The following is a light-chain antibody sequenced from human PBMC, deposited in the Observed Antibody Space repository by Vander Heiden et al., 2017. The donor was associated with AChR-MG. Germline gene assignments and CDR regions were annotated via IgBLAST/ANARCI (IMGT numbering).Light chain of an antibody. J-gene: IGKJ1*01. CDR3: QQHNTWPPT. V-gene: IGKV1-5*01. CDR1: QSISNW. CDR2: DAS. Sequence: IQMTQSPSTLSASVRDRVTITCRASQSISNWVAWYQQKPAKAPKLLIYDASNLESAVTSRFSGSGSGTDFTLTINSLQPDDFATYYCQQHNTWPPTFGPRTKVEIK.